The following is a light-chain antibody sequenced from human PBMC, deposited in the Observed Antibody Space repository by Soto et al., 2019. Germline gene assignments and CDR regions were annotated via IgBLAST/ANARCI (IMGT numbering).Light chain of an antibody. CDR2: DND. CDR1: NSNSGNNF. CDR3: GTLDSSQSQWV. V-gene: IGLV1-51*01. J-gene: IGLJ3*02. Sequence: QSVLTQPPSVSSAPGQKVAISCSGSNSNSGNNFVAWYQQVPVTAPKLLIYDNDKRPSGIPDRFSGSRSGTSVTLGITGLQNGDEDDYDCGTLDSSQSQWVFDGGTKLTVL.